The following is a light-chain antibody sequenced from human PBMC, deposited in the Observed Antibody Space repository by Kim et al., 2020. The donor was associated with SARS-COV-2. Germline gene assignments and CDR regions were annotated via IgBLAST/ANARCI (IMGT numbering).Light chain of an antibody. J-gene: IGLJ2*01. V-gene: IGLV1-44*01. CDR3: AAWDDSLNGPV. CDR1: SANIGSNT. Sequence: GQRVTISCSGSSANIGSNTVNWYRQLPGTAPKLLIYTNNQRPSGVPDRFSGSKSGTSASLAISGLQSEDEADYYCAAWDDSLNGPVFGGGTQLTVL. CDR2: TNN.